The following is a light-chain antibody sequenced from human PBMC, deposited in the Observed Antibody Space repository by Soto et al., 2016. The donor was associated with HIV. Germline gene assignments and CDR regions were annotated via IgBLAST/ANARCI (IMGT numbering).Light chain of an antibody. CDR1: QRIRTW. Sequence: DIQMTQSPSTLSASIGDRVTITCRASQRIRTWLAWYQQKPGTPPSLLIYKVSTLESGVPSRFSGVGFGTDFTLTISTLQPEDSAIYYCQQYNTPPWTFGQGTKVEI. J-gene: IGKJ1*01. CDR2: KVS. CDR3: QQYNTPPWT. V-gene: IGKV1-5*03.